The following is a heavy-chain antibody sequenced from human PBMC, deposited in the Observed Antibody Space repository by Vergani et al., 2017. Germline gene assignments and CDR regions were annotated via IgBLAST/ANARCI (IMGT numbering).Heavy chain of an antibody. CDR2: ISSSGSTI. J-gene: IGHJ6*03. D-gene: IGHD6-6*01. CDR1: GFTFSSYE. V-gene: IGHV3-48*03. Sequence: EVQLVESGGGLVQPGGSLRLSCAASGFTFSSYEMNWVRQAPGKGLEWVSYISSSGSTIYYADSVKGRFTISRDNAKNSLYLQMNSLRAEDTAVYYCARYSSSACYYYYMDVWGKGTTVTVSS. CDR3: ARYSSSACYYYYMDV.